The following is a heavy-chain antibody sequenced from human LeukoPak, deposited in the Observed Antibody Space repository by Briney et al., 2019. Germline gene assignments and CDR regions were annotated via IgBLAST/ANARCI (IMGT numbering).Heavy chain of an antibody. V-gene: IGHV3-48*03. CDR3: ARNGGNSNWYFDL. Sequence: GGSLRLSCAASGFTFSSFEMNWVRQAPGPGLEWVSYISLSGSNINYADSVKGRFTISRDDAKNSLYLQMNSLRAEDTAVYYCARNGGNSNWYFDLWGRGTLVTVSS. D-gene: IGHD4-23*01. CDR2: ISLSGSNI. CDR1: GFTFSSFE. J-gene: IGHJ2*01.